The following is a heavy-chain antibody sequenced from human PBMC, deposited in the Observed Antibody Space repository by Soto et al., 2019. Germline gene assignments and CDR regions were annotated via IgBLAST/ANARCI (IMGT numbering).Heavy chain of an antibody. CDR3: AREVSSLDFYGVDV. Sequence: HPGGSLRLSCAASGFNFSTYIMHWVRQAPGRGLEWVAVISYDGSNKYYADSVKARFTISRDNSKNTLYLQLNSLRTEDTAVYSCAREVSSLDFYGVDVWGQGTSVTVSS. J-gene: IGHJ6*02. CDR1: GFNFSTYI. D-gene: IGHD6-6*01. V-gene: IGHV3-30-3*01. CDR2: ISYDGSNK.